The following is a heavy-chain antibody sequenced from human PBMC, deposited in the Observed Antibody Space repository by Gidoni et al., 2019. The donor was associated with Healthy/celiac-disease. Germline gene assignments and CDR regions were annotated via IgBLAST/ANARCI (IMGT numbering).Heavy chain of an antibody. D-gene: IGHD6-6*01. CDR1: GFTFSSYW. J-gene: IGHJ6*03. CDR2: IKQDGSEK. Sequence: EVQLVESGGGLVQPGGSLRLSCAASGFTFSSYWMSWVRQAPGKGLEWVANIKQDGSEKYYVDSVKGRFTISRDNAKNSLYLQMNSLRAEDTAVYYCARAHSSSLDYYYYYYMDVWGKGTTVTVSS. V-gene: IGHV3-7*03. CDR3: ARAHSSSLDYYYYYYMDV.